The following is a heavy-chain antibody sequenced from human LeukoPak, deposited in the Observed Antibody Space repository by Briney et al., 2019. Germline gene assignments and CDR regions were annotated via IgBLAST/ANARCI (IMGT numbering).Heavy chain of an antibody. V-gene: IGHV3-48*03. CDR2: ISSSGSPI. J-gene: IGHJ4*02. CDR3: ARTMAF. Sequence: GGSLRLSCTASGFTFSSYEMNWVRQAPGKGLEWVSDISSSGSPIYYADSVKGRFTVSRDNAKNSLYLQMSRLRAEDTAVYYCARTMAFWGQGTLVAVSS. CDR1: GFTFSSYE. D-gene: IGHD5-24*01.